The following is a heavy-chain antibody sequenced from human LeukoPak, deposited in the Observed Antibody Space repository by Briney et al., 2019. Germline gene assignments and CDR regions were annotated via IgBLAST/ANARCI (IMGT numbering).Heavy chain of an antibody. Sequence: GGSLRLSCAASGFTFSSYWMHWVRQAPGKGLVWVSRINSDGSSTSYADSVKGRFTISRDNAKNTLYLQMNSLRAEDTALYYCARKYSGTNPFDYWGQGTLVTVSS. V-gene: IGHV3-74*01. J-gene: IGHJ4*02. CDR3: ARKYSGTNPFDY. CDR2: INSDGSST. D-gene: IGHD1-26*01. CDR1: GFTFSSYW.